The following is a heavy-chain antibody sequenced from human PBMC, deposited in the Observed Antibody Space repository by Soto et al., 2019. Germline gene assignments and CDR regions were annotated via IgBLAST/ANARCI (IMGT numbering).Heavy chain of an antibody. J-gene: IGHJ4*02. V-gene: IGHV4-34*01. Sequence: SETLSLTCAVYGGSFSGYYWSWVRQPPGKGLEWIGEIYHSGSTNYNPSLKSRVTISVDKSKNQFSLKLSSVTAADTAVYYCARVAVAGTRVDYWGQGTLVTVSS. CDR1: GGSFSGYY. CDR3: ARVAVAGTRVDY. D-gene: IGHD6-19*01. CDR2: IYHSGST.